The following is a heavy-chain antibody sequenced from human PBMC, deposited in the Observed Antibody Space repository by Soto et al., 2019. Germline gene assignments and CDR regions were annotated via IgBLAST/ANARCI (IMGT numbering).Heavy chain of an antibody. Sequence: QVQLVQSGAEVKKPGASVKVSCKASGYSFTDYHIHWVQQAPGQGLEWLGRINPKSGGTSTAQKLQGWVTMTTDTSISTASMELTRLTSDDTAIYYCARGDSTDCSNGVCSFFYNHDMDVWGQGTTVTVSS. V-gene: IGHV1-2*04. CDR2: INPKSGGT. J-gene: IGHJ6*02. D-gene: IGHD2-8*01. CDR1: GYSFTDYH. CDR3: ARGDSTDCSNGVCSFFYNHDMDV.